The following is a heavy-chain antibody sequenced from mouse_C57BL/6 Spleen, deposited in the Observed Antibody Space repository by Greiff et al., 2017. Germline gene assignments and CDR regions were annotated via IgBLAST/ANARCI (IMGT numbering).Heavy chain of an antibody. D-gene: IGHD1-1*01. J-gene: IGHJ4*01. Sequence: QVQLQQPGAELVRPGSSVKLSCKASGYTFTSYWMHWVKQRPIQGLEWIGNIDPSDSETHYNQKFKDKATLPVDKSSSTAYMQRSILTSEDSAFYYCARAYYYGSPYYYAMDYWGQGTSVTVSS. CDR2: IDPSDSET. V-gene: IGHV1-52*01. CDR1: GYTFTSYW. CDR3: ARAYYYGSPYYYAMDY.